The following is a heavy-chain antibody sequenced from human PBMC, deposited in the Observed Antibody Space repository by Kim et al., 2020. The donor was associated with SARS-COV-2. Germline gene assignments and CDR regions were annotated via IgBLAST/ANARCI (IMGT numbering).Heavy chain of an antibody. CDR1: GFTFSSHW. D-gene: IGHD3-10*01. CDR2: IKQDGSEK. V-gene: IGHV3-7*03. CDR3: AREDRRITMVRGVKAAF. J-gene: IGHJ3*01. Sequence: GGSLRLSCAASGFTFSSHWMSWVRQAPGKGLEWVANIKQDGSEKYYVDSVKGRFTISRDNAKNSLYLQMNSLRAEDTAVYYCAREDRRITMVRGVKAAF.